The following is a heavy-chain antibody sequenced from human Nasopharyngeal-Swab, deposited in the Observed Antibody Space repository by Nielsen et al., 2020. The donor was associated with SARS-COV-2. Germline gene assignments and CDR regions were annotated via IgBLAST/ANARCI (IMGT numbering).Heavy chain of an antibody. CDR2: ISSSSSYI. J-gene: IGHJ6*02. CDR3: AAYYASGSYSSGSSNYYYYGKDV. Sequence: GGSLRLSCVASGFTFSSYNMNWVRQAPGKGLEWVSCISSSSSYIYYEDSVKGRFTISRGNAKNSLYLQMNSLRAEDTAVYYCAAYYASGSYSSGSSNYYYYGKDVWGQGTTVTVSS. CDR1: GFTFSSYN. D-gene: IGHD3-10*01. V-gene: IGHV3-21*01.